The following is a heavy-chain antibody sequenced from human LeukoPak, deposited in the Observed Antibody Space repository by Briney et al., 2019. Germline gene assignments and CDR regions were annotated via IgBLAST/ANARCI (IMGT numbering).Heavy chain of an antibody. V-gene: IGHV4-59*01. CDR3: ARAGRLADAFDI. CDR1: GGSISSYY. D-gene: IGHD6-19*01. Sequence: SETLSLTCTVSGGSISSYYWSWIRQPPGKGLEWIGYIYYSGSTNYNPSPKSRVTISVDTSKNQFSLKLSSVTAADTAVYYCARAGRLADAFDIWGQGTMVTVSS. CDR2: IYYSGST. J-gene: IGHJ3*02.